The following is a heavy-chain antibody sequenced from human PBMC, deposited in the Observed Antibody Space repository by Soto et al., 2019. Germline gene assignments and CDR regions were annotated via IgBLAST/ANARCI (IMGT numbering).Heavy chain of an antibody. Sequence: GGPLRLSCAASGFAFNNYGMHWVRQAPGKGLEWVALIWHDGSNKGYADSVKGRFTISRDNSKNTLNLQMNSLRVEDTAVYYCTRAAIRGELLEYWGQGTQVTVS. D-gene: IGHD1-26*01. V-gene: IGHV3-33*01. CDR2: IWHDGSNK. CDR1: GFAFNNYG. CDR3: TRAAIRGELLEY. J-gene: IGHJ4*02.